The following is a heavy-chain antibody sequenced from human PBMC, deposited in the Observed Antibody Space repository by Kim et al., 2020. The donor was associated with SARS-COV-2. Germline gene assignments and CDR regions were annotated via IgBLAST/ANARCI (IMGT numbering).Heavy chain of an antibody. CDR3: ARDSSPGDPLGFVY. CDR2: IYYSGST. J-gene: IGHJ4*02. V-gene: IGHV4-59*01. D-gene: IGHD4-17*01. Sequence: SETLSLTCTVSGGSISSYYWSWIRQPPGKGLEWIGYIYYSGSTNYNPSLKSRVTISVDTSKNQFSLKLSSVTAADTAVYYCARDSSPGDPLGFVYWGQGTLVTVSS. CDR1: GGSISSYY.